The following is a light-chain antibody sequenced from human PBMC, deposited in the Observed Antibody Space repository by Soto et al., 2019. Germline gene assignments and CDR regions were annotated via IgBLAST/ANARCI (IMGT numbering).Light chain of an antibody. V-gene: IGKV1-5*01. CDR2: DAS. CDR1: QSISSW. CDR3: QQYNSYWT. J-gene: IGKJ1*01. Sequence: DIQMTQSPSTLSASVGDRVTITCRASQSISSWLAWYQQKPGKAPKLLIYDASSLESGVPSRFSGGGSGTEFTVTISSLQPDDFATYYCQQYNSYWTFGQGTKVDIK.